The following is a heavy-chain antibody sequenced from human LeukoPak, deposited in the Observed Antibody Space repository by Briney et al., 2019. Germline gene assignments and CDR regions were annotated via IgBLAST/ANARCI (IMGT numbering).Heavy chain of an antibody. Sequence: PGGSRRLSGAASEFTFDDYAMHWVRQAPGKGREWGSLISLDGGTTYYAGSVKGRSTISRDNSKNSLYLKMNSLRAEDTALYYCAKDVGWLHETQDAFDIWGQGTMVTVSS. CDR1: EFTFDDYA. V-gene: IGHV3-43D*03. CDR3: AKDVGWLHETQDAFDI. CDR2: ISLDGGTT. J-gene: IGHJ3*02. D-gene: IGHD5-24*01.